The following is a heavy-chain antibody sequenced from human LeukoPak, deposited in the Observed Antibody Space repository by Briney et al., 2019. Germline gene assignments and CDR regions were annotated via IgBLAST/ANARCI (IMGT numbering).Heavy chain of an antibody. CDR3: ARGYDILTGYYNDY. D-gene: IGHD3-9*01. CDR2: MNPNSGNT. CDR1: GYTFTSYD. Sequence: ASVTVSCEASGYTFTSYDIDWVRQATGQGLEWMGWMNPNSGNTGYAQKFQGRVTITRNTSISTAYMELSSLRSEDTAVYYCARGYDILTGYYNDYWGQGTLVTVSS. V-gene: IGHV1-8*03. J-gene: IGHJ4*02.